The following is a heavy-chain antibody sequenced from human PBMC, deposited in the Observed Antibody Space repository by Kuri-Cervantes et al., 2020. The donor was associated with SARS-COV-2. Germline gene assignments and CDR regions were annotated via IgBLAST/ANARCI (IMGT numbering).Heavy chain of an antibody. V-gene: IGHV3-30-3*01. Sequence: GESLKISCAASGFTFSSYAMHWVRQAPGKGLEWVAVISYDGSNKYYADSVKGRFTISRDNSKNTLYLQMNCLRAEDTAVYYCARDVWSGYYYGMDVWGQGTTVTVSS. D-gene: IGHD3-3*01. CDR3: ARDVWSGYYYGMDV. CDR1: GFTFSSYA. CDR2: ISYDGSNK. J-gene: IGHJ6*02.